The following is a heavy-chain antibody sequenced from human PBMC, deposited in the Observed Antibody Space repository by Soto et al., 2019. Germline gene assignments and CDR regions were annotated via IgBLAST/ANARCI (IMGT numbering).Heavy chain of an antibody. CDR3: ARSIAARLNWFDP. CDR1: GFTFSSYW. CDR2: IKQDGSEK. V-gene: IGHV3-7*01. Sequence: EVQLVESGGGLVQPGGSLRLSCAASGFTFSSYWMSWVRQAPGKGLEWVANIKQDGSEKYYVDSVKGRFTISRDNAKKSLYLQMNSLRAEDTAVYYCARSIAARLNWFDPWGHGTLVTVSS. J-gene: IGHJ5*02. D-gene: IGHD6-6*01.